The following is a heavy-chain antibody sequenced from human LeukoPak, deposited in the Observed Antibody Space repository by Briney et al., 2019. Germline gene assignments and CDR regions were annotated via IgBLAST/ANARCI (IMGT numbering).Heavy chain of an antibody. CDR1: GYTFTSYY. V-gene: IGHV1-46*01. J-gene: IGHJ4*02. CDR3: AREGVAAAGTAGSFDY. Sequence: ASVKVSCKASGYTFTSYYMHWVRQAPGQGLEWMGIINPSGGSTSYAQKFQGRVTMTWDTSTSTVYMELSSLRSEDTAVYYCAREGVAAAGTAGSFDYWGQGTLVTVSS. CDR2: INPSGGST. D-gene: IGHD6-13*01.